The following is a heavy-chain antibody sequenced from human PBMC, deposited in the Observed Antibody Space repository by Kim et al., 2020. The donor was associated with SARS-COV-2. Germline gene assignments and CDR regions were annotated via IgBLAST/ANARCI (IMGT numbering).Heavy chain of an antibody. CDR2: INWNGGST. V-gene: IGHV3-20*01. J-gene: IGHJ6*02. CDR1: GFTFDDYG. D-gene: IGHD4-17*01. CDR3: ARTGYGDAYYYYGMDV. Sequence: GGSLRLSCAASGFTFDDYGMSWVRQAPGKGLEWVSGINWNGGSTGYADSVKGRFTISRDNAKNSLYLQMNSLRAEDTALYHCARTGYGDAYYYYGMDVWGQGTTVTVSS.